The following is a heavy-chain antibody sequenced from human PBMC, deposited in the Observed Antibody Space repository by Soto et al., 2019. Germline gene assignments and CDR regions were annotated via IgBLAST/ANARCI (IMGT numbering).Heavy chain of an antibody. CDR1: GGSISSSNWL. Sequence: SETLSLPCAVSGGSISSSNWLRWTRQHPGKGLEWIGSMDYSGSTYYNPSLKSRVTISVDTSKNQFSLKPSSLTAADTAVYYCARRQWLRIFDCWGQGTLVTVSS. CDR3: ARRQWLRIFDC. CDR2: MDYSGST. J-gene: IGHJ4*02. D-gene: IGHD5-12*01. V-gene: IGHV4-39*01.